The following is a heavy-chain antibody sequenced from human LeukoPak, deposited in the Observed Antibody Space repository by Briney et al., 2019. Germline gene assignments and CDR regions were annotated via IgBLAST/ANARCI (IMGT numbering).Heavy chain of an antibody. CDR1: GFTFSSYS. Sequence: GGSLGLSCAASGFTFSSYSMNWVRQAPGKGLEWVSSISSSSSYIYYADSVKGRFTISRDNAKKSLYLEMNNLRAEGTAVYYCATDGAGFDTWGQGVLVTVSS. J-gene: IGHJ5*02. CDR2: ISSSSSYI. CDR3: ATDGAGFDT. V-gene: IGHV3-21*04.